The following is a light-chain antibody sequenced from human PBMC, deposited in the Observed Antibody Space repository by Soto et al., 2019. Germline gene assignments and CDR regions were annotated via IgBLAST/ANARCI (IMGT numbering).Light chain of an antibody. Sequence: QSVLTQPASVSGSPGQSITSSCTGTSSDVGGYNYVSWYQQHPGKAPKLMIYEVSNRPSGVSNRFSGSKSGNTASLTISGLQAEDEADYYCSSYTSSSTPYVFGTATKLTVL. CDR1: SSDVGGYNY. J-gene: IGLJ1*01. CDR3: SSYTSSSTPYV. V-gene: IGLV2-14*01. CDR2: EVS.